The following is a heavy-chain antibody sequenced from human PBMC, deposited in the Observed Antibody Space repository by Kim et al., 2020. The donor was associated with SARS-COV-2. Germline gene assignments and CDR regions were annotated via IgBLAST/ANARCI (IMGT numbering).Heavy chain of an antibody. CDR3: AREAPEYSSDWYRQGGLDS. J-gene: IGHJ4*02. CDR1: GFTVSTKH. CDR2: IYSGEST. V-gene: IGHV3-66*01. Sequence: GGSLRLSCAASGFTVSTKHMSWVRQAPGKGLEWVSAIYSGESTYYADSVKGRLTISRDNSKNEVFLQMNSLRGEDTAVYYCAREAPEYSSDWYRQGGLDSWGQGTRVTVSS. D-gene: IGHD6-13*01.